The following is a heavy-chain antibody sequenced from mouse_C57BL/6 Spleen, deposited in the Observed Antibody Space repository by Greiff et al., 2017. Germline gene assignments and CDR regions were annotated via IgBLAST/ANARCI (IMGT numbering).Heavy chain of an antibody. CDR2: ISSGGDYI. CDR3: TRDDDYYGSSYFDY. CDR1: GFTFSSYA. D-gene: IGHD1-1*01. Sequence: EVQLVESGEGLVKPGGSLKLSCAASGFTFSSYAMSWVRQTPEKRLEWVAYISSGGDYIYYADTVKGRFTISRDNARNTLYLQMSSLKSEDTAMYYCTRDDDYYGSSYFDYWGQGTTLTVSA. J-gene: IGHJ2*01. V-gene: IGHV5-9-1*02.